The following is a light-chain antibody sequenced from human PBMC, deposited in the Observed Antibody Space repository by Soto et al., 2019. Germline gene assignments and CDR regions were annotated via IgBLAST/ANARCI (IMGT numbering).Light chain of an antibody. V-gene: IGKV3-11*01. J-gene: IGKJ4*01. Sequence: EVVLTQSPATLSLSPGERATLSCRASENVRTFVDWYQQKPGQAPRLLIYGASNRATGIPARFSGSGSGTDFTLTISDLETEDFAVYYCLQRSNWPLTFGGWTKVEI. CDR1: ENVRTF. CDR2: GAS. CDR3: LQRSNWPLT.